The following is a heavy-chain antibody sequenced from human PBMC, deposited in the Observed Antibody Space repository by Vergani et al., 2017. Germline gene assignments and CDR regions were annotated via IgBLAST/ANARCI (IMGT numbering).Heavy chain of an antibody. CDR1: GFTFIMHA. Sequence: EVKLLESGGDLVQPGGSLRLSCAASGFTFIMHAMSWVRQAPGKGLEWVSTLSASDRRTHYADSVKGRFTISRDNSKNALFLHMNSLRPADTAVYYCAKVGRSEVAGTFGAFDIWGQGTMVTVSS. V-gene: IGHV3-23*01. CDR2: LSASDRRT. D-gene: IGHD6-19*01. CDR3: AKVGRSEVAGTFGAFDI. J-gene: IGHJ3*02.